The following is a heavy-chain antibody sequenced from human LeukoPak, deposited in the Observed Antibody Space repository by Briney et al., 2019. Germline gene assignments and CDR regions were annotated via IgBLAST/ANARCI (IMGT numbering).Heavy chain of an antibody. Sequence: GGSLRLSCAAFGFRFGDYWMTWARHVPGKGLEWVANIKQDGAEKHYAESVEGRFIISRDNAKNSLYLEMDSLKVEDTAVYYCARVGAWDLQRVFDYWGQGTLVTVSS. CDR2: IKQDGAEK. CDR3: ARVGAWDLQRVFDY. D-gene: IGHD1-26*01. J-gene: IGHJ4*02. V-gene: IGHV3-7*01. CDR1: GFRFGDYW.